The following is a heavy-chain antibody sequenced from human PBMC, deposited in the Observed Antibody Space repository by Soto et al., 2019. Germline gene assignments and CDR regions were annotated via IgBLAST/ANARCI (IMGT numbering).Heavy chain of an antibody. Sequence: EGSLRLSCAASGFTFSSYGMHWVRQAPDKGLEWVAVISYDGSSKYYADSVKGRFTISRDNSKNTLYLQMNSLRAEDTAVYYCAKERRITIFGVVDMDVWGKGTTVTVSS. CDR1: GFTFSSYG. J-gene: IGHJ6*03. D-gene: IGHD3-3*01. CDR3: AKERRITIFGVVDMDV. CDR2: ISYDGSSK. V-gene: IGHV3-30*18.